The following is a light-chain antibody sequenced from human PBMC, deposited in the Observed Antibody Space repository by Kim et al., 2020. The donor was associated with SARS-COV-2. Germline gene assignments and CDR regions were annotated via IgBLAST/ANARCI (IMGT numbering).Light chain of an antibody. Sequence: SVSAGEGATLSCRAGQNIGTNLAWYQQKPGQPPRLLMYGVSTRATGTAARFSGSGSGTEFTLTISSLQSEDFAVYYCQQYSNWLSFGGGTKVDIK. V-gene: IGKV3-15*01. CDR3: QQYSNWLS. CDR2: GVS. J-gene: IGKJ4*01. CDR1: QNIGTN.